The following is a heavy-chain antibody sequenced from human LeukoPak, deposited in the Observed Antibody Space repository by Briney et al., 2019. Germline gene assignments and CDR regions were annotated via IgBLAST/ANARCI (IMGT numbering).Heavy chain of an antibody. V-gene: IGHV3-66*02. CDR1: GISLSNYA. CDR2: IYSGGST. CDR3: ARAHYDSSGYYYYYYYMDV. D-gene: IGHD3-22*01. Sequence: GGSLRLSCVVSGISLSNYAMTWVRQAPGKGLEWVSVIYSGGSTYYADSVKGRFTISRDNSKNTLYLQMNSLRAEDTAVYYCARAHYDSSGYYYYYYYMDVWGKGTTVTVSS. J-gene: IGHJ6*03.